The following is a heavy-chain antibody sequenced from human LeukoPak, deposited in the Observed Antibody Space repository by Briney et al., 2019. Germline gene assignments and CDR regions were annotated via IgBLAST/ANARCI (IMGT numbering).Heavy chain of an antibody. V-gene: IGHV1-8*01. D-gene: IGHD3-16*01. CDR2: MNPNNGDT. CDR1: GYTFTTYD. Sequence: ASVKVSCKASGYTFTTYDINWVRQVPGQGLEWMGWMNPNNGDTDYAQKFQGRVTITRDTSKTTVYMELRSLTSEDTAIFYCARGQWGSYGSWYFDYWGQGSLVTVSS. CDR3: ARGQWGSYGSWYFDY. J-gene: IGHJ4*02.